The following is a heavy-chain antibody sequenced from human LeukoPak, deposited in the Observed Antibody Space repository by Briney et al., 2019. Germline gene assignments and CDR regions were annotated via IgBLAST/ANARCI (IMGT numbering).Heavy chain of an antibody. D-gene: IGHD6-13*01. CDR1: GGSISSSSYY. CDR2: IYYGGSI. J-gene: IGHJ4*02. Sequence: SETLSLTCTVSGGSISSSSYYWGWIRQPPGKGLEWIGSIYYGGSIYYNPSLKSRVTISVDTSKNQFSLKLSSVTAADTAVYYCARRSSSSWEYYFDYWGQGTLVTVSS. V-gene: IGHV4-39*01. CDR3: ARRSSSSWEYYFDY.